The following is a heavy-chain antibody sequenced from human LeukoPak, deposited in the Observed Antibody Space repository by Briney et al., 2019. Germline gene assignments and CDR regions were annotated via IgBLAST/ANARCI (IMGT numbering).Heavy chain of an antibody. J-gene: IGHJ4*02. V-gene: IGHV1-18*01. CDR3: VRGGAGSGYDQ. CDR1: GYTFTTYD. D-gene: IGHD5-12*01. Sequence: ASVKVSCKASGYTFTTYDISWVRQAPGQGLEWMGWISGNNGNTNYAQKLQGRVSVTTDTSTSTAYMDLWSLTSDDTAVYYCVRGGAGSGYDQWGQGTLVTVSS. CDR2: ISGNNGNT.